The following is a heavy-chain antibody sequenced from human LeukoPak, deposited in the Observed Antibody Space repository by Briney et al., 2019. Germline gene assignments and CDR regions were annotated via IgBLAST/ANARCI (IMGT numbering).Heavy chain of an antibody. J-gene: IGHJ4*02. CDR3: ARDYSSVPEY. V-gene: IGHV3-74*01. CDR1: GFPFMGYW. CDR2: IKPDGSYT. Sequence: GGSLRLSCAASGFPFMGYWIYWLRQAPGKGMVWVSRIKPDGSYTSYADFVKGRFTTSRDNAKNTLYLQLSSLRAEDTAVYYCARDYSSVPEYWGQGTLVTVSS. D-gene: IGHD6-19*01.